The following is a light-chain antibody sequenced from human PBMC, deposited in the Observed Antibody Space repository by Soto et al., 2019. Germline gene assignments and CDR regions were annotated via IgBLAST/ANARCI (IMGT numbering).Light chain of an antibody. CDR2: GES. J-gene: IGKJ1*01. Sequence: EIVLTQSPATLSLSPGERATLSCMASQSVSSYLAWYQQKPGQAPRLLIYGESTRATGIPARFSGSGSGTEFTLTISSLQSEDFAVYYCQQYNYWPQTSGQGTKVDIK. V-gene: IGKV3-15*01. CDR3: QQYNYWPQT. CDR1: QSVSSY.